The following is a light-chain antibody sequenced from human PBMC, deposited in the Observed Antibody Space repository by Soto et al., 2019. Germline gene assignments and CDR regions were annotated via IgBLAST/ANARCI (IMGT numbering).Light chain of an antibody. CDR2: GAS. CDR3: QQYNNWPLT. J-gene: IGKJ4*01. V-gene: IGKV3-15*01. Sequence: EIVMTQSPATLSVSPGERATLSCRASQSVSSNLAWYQQKAGQAPRLLMYGASTRATGIPARFSGSGSGTEFALTISSLQSEDFVVYYCQQYNNWPLTFGGGTKVEIK. CDR1: QSVSSN.